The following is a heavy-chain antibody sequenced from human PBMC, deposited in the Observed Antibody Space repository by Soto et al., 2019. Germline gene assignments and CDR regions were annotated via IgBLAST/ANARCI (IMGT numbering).Heavy chain of an antibody. D-gene: IGHD5-12*01. CDR1: GFTFSSYA. CDR2: ISGSGGST. V-gene: IGHV3-23*01. J-gene: IGHJ6*02. CDR3: AKAGDGYNYGRYYGMDV. Sequence: GGSLRLSCAASGFTFSSYAMSWVRQAPGKGLEWVSAISGSGGSTYYADSVKGRFTISRDNSKNTLYLQMNSLRAEDTAVYYCAKAGDGYNYGRYYGMDVWGQGTTVTSP.